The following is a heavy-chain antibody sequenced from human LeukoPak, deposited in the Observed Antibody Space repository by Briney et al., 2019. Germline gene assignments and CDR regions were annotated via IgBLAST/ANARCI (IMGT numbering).Heavy chain of an antibody. CDR2: IDSDGSIT. J-gene: IGHJ6*03. CDR3: ARGHPYYFYMDV. CDR1: GFAFSSFW. V-gene: IGHV3-74*01. Sequence: GVSLRLSCAASGFAFSSFWMHWVRQPPGKGLVWVSRIDSDGSITTYADSVKGRFTISRDNAKNSLYLEMNSLRAEDTAVYYCARGHPYYFYMDVWGKGTTVTVSS.